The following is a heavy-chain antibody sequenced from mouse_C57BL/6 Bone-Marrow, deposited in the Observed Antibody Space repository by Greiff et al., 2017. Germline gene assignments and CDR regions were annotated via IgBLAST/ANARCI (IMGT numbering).Heavy chain of an antibody. CDR1: GYTFTEYT. CDR2: FYPGSGSI. V-gene: IGHV1-62-2*01. Sequence: QVHVKQSGAELVKPGASVKLSCKASGYTFTEYTIHWVKQRSGQGLEWIGWFYPGSGSIKYNEKFKDKATLTADKSSSTAYMELSRLTSEDSAVYFCARHGDGSSPFAYWGQGTLVTVSA. D-gene: IGHD1-1*01. CDR3: ARHGDGSSPFAY. J-gene: IGHJ3*01.